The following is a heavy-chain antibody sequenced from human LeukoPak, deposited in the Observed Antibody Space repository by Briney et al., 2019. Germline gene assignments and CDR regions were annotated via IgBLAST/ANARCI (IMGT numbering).Heavy chain of an antibody. Sequence: GGSLRLSCSASGFTFGRYAMHWVRQAPGKGLEYLSGINDNGGRTHYGDSVKGRFSISRDNSKNTLHLQMSTLRAEDTALYYCVKDVGGSYAFDYWGQGILVTVAS. J-gene: IGHJ4*02. D-gene: IGHD1-26*01. CDR2: INDNGGRT. V-gene: IGHV3-64D*09. CDR3: VKDVGGSYAFDY. CDR1: GFTFGRYA.